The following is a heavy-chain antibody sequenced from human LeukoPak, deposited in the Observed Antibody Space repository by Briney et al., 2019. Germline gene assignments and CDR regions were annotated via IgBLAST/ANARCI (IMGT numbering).Heavy chain of an antibody. Sequence: KTSETLSLTCTVSGGSISSYYWSWIRQPAGKGLEWIGYIYYSGSTYYNPSLKSRVTISVDTSKNQFSLKLSSVTAADTAVYYCASPPRRGSRPSYWGQGTLVTVSS. J-gene: IGHJ4*02. CDR3: ASPPRRGSRPSY. V-gene: IGHV4-59*06. CDR2: IYYSGST. D-gene: IGHD3-10*01. CDR1: GGSISSYY.